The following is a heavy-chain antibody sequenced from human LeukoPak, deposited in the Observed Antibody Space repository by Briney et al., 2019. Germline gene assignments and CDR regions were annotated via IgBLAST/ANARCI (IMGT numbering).Heavy chain of an antibody. CDR2: ISYDGSNK. CDR1: GFTFSNYA. J-gene: IGHJ4*02. Sequence: PGGSLRLSCEASGFTFSNYAMHWVRQAPGTGLEWVAVISYDGSNKYCADSVKGRFTISRDKSKNTQYLQMNSLRAEDTAVYYCARGLLDYDFRSGFKYWGQGTLVTVSS. D-gene: IGHD3-3*01. CDR3: ARGLLDYDFRSGFKY. V-gene: IGHV3-30-3*01.